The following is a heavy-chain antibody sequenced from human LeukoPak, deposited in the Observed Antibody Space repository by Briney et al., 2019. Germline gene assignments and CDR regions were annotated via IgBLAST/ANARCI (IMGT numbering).Heavy chain of an antibody. Sequence: GGSLRLSCAASGFTFSSYAMSWVRQAPGKGLEWVSAISGSGGSTYYADSVKGRFTISRDNSKNTLYLQMNSLRAEDTAVYYCAKYPRPHSSGYYSIAYYYYGMDVWGQGTTVTVFS. CDR3: AKYPRPHSSGYYSIAYYYYGMDV. D-gene: IGHD3-22*01. J-gene: IGHJ6*02. CDR2: ISGSGGST. V-gene: IGHV3-23*01. CDR1: GFTFSSYA.